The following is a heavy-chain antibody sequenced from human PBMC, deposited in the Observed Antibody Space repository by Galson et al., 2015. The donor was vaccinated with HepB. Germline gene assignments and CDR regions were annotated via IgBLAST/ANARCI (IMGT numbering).Heavy chain of an antibody. CDR2: ISGAGHNT. J-gene: IGHJ4*02. Sequence: SLRLSCAASGFTFSSYAMGWVRQAPGKGLEWVSTISGAGHNTYYADAVRGRFTISRDNSMNTVYLQMISLGAVDTAMYYCAKDPDFDFYSEKSTTFDYWGRGTLVTVSS. V-gene: IGHV3-23*01. CDR3: AKDPDFDFYSEKSTTFDY. CDR1: GFTFSSYA. D-gene: IGHD3/OR15-3a*01.